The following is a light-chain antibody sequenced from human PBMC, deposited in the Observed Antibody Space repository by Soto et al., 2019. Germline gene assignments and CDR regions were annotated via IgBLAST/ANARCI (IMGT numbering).Light chain of an antibody. CDR3: QQYNNWPIT. Sequence: DIVLTQSPATLSLSPGERATLSCRASQSVSTYVAWYQQKPGQAPRLLIYDASNRAAGIPARFSGSGSGTDFTLTISSLEPEDFAVYYCQQYNNWPITFGQGTRLEIK. V-gene: IGKV3-11*01. CDR2: DAS. CDR1: QSVSTY. J-gene: IGKJ5*01.